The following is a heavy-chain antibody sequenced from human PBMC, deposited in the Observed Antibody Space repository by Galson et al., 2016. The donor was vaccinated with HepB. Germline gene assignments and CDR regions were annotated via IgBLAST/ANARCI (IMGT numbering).Heavy chain of an antibody. CDR1: GYTFTSYN. CDR2: INPSVSSI. D-gene: IGHD2/OR15-2a*01. V-gene: IGHV1-46*01. Sequence: SVKVSCKASGYTFTSYNMHWVRQAPGQGLEWMGTINPSVSSITYAQKFQGGLTLTTDSSTTTACMELRSLRFDDTALYYCARDVQYRFDSWGQGTLVTVSS. J-gene: IGHJ4*02. CDR3: ARDVQYRFDS.